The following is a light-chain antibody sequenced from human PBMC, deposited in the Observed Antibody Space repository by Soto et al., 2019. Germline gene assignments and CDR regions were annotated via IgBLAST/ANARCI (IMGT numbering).Light chain of an antibody. CDR2: ATS. CDR3: QQYGDWPLT. CDR1: QSVGNN. V-gene: IGKV3-15*01. J-gene: IGKJ4*01. Sequence: ERVVTQSPATLSVSPGERATLSCRASQSVGNNFAWYQQKPGQAPRLLIFATSTMATGVPARFSCSGSGTEFTLTISSLQSEDFAVYYWQQYGDWPLTFGGGAKVEIE.